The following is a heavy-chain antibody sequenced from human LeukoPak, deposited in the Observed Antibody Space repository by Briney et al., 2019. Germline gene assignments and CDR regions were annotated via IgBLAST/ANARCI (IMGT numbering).Heavy chain of an antibody. CDR1: GFTFSSYD. CDR2: ISGSGGST. J-gene: IGHJ4*02. Sequence: GGTLRLSCAASGFTFSSYDMSWVRQAPGKGLEWVSGISGSGGSTYYADSVKGRFTISRDNSKNTVYLQMNSLRAEDTALYYCAKLGHTSGYYARHSDYWGQGTLVTVSS. D-gene: IGHD3-22*01. CDR3: AKLGHTSGYYARHSDY. V-gene: IGHV3-23*01.